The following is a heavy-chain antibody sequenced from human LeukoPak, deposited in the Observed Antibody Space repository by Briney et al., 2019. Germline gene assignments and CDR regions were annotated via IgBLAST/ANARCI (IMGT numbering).Heavy chain of an antibody. D-gene: IGHD4/OR15-4a*01. CDR3: ARRVQTTGVFDY. Sequence: GATVKVSCNASGYAFTGYYMHWVRQAPGQGLEWMGRINPNSGDTNYAQKFQGRVTMTGDTSISTAYMELSRLKSDDTAVYYCARRVQTTGVFDYWGQGPGSPSPQ. CDR2: INPNSGDT. CDR1: GYAFTGYY. V-gene: IGHV1-2*06. J-gene: IGHJ4*02.